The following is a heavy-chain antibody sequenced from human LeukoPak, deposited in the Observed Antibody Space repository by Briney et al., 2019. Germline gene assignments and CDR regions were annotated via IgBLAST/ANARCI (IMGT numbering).Heavy chain of an antibody. V-gene: IGHV4-34*01. D-gene: IGHD2-2*01. Sequence: SETLSLTCAVYGGSFSGYYWSWIRQPPGKGLEWIGENNHSGSTNYNPSLKSRATISVDTSKNQFSLKLSSVTAADTAVYYCARVERRGIVVVPAAKYYYYYMDVWGKGTTVTVSS. CDR3: ARVERRGIVVVPAAKYYYYYMDV. J-gene: IGHJ6*03. CDR1: GGSFSGYY. CDR2: NNHSGST.